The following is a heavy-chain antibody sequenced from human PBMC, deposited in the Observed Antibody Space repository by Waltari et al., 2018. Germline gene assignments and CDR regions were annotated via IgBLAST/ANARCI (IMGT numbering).Heavy chain of an antibody. Sequence: QVQLVQSGAEVKKPGASVKVSCKASGYNFTNYDISWVRRADGQGLEWMGWMNPDSGNTGYAQRSQGRVTMTRNTSISTAYMELSSLRSEDTAVYYCARTYYDFWTGSYWVHYFDDWGQGTLVTVSS. D-gene: IGHD3-3*01. CDR3: ARTYYDFWTGSYWVHYFDD. V-gene: IGHV1-8*01. CDR2: MNPDSGNT. J-gene: IGHJ4*02. CDR1: GYNFTNYD.